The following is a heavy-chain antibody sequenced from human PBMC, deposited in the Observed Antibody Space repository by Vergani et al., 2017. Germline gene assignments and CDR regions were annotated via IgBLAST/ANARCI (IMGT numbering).Heavy chain of an antibody. D-gene: IGHD5-12*01. V-gene: IGHV3-23*01. Sequence: EVQLLESGGGLVQPGGSLRLSCAASGFTFSSYAMSCVRQAPGKGLEWVSAISGSGGSTYYADSVKGRFTISRDNSKNTLYLQMNSLRAEDTAVYYCATNPSGYDGRFDYWGQGTLVTVSS. CDR1: GFTFSSYA. J-gene: IGHJ4*02. CDR3: ATNPSGYDGRFDY. CDR2: ISGSGGST.